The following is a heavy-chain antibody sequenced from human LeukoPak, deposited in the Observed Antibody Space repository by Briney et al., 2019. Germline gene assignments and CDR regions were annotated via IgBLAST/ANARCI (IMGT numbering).Heavy chain of an antibody. V-gene: IGHV3-53*01. CDR3: ARIGYYDSSGYYDPHDAFDI. CDR1: GFTVSSNY. J-gene: IGHJ3*02. Sequence: GGSLRLSCAASGFTVSSNYMSWVRQAPGKGLEWVSVIYSGGSTYYADSVKGRFTISRDNAKNSLYLQMNSLRAEDTAVYYCARIGYYDSSGYYDPHDAFDIWGQGTMVTVSS. CDR2: IYSGGST. D-gene: IGHD3-22*01.